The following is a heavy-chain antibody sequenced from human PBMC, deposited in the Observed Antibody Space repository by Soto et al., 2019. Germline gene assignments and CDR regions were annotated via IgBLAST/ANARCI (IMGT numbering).Heavy chain of an antibody. D-gene: IGHD3-10*02. Sequence: QVQLQEAGPGLVRPSQTLSLTCTVAGGSMSENDYYWSWLRQSPGQGLQWLGYIYDTWTTSYSPSLKSLVTMSADTSRNQFSLKRTSVTAADTALYFCARGIVRGGFDIWGQGTLVTVSS. V-gene: IGHV4-30-4*01. CDR2: IYDTWTT. J-gene: IGHJ3*02. CDR3: ARGIVRGGFDI. CDR1: GGSMSENDYY.